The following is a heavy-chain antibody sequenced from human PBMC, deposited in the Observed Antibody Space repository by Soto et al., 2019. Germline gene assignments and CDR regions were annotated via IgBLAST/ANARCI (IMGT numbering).Heavy chain of an antibody. CDR3: AREQVSDYGDYYDAFDI. D-gene: IGHD4-17*01. J-gene: IGHJ3*02. CDR1: GYTFTSYD. V-gene: IGHV1-8*01. CDR2: MNPNSGNT. Sequence: QVPLVQSGAEVKKPGASVKVSCKASGYTFTSYDINWVRQATGQGLEWMGWMNPNSGNTGYAQKFQGRVTMTRNTSISTAYMELSSLRSEDTAVYYCAREQVSDYGDYYDAFDIWGQGTMVTVSS.